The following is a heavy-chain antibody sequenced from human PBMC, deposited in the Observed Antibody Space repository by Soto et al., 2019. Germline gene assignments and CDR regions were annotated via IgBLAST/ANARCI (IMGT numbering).Heavy chain of an antibody. CDR3: TRAGDTTGYSLGYY. Sequence: PGGSLRLSCAASGFTFSDHYMDWVRQAPGKGLEWVGRSRNKGKSYTTEYAASVKGRFTISRDDSQNSLYLQMSGLKTEDTAVYYCTRAGDTTGYSLGYYWGQGSLVTVSS. CDR2: SRNKGKSYTT. D-gene: IGHD3-9*01. CDR1: GFTFSDHY. V-gene: IGHV3-72*01. J-gene: IGHJ4*02.